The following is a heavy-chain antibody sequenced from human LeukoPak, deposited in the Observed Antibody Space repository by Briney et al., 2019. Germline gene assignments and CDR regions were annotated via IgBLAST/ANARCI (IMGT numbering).Heavy chain of an antibody. J-gene: IGHJ4*01. CDR3: ARDGTAAGLYFDL. CDR1: GFTFTDYW. Sequence: GGSLRLSCAISGFTFTDYWMNWVRQAPGKGLEWVASIRQDGGEKSYVDSVKGRFTISRDNTKSSLYLQINSLRAEDTAVYYCARDGTAAGLYFDLWGQGTLVTVSS. CDR2: IRQDGGEK. D-gene: IGHD6-13*01. V-gene: IGHV3-7*01.